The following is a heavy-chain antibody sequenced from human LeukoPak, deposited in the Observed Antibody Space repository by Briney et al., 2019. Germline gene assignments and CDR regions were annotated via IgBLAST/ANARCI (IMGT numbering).Heavy chain of an antibody. Sequence: PSETLSLTCTVSGGSISSYYWSWIRQPPGKGLEWIGYIYTSGSTNYNPSLKSRVTISVDTSKNQFSLKLSSVTAADTAVYYCARHGGGYSGYDDNWFDPWGQGTLVTVSS. CDR3: ARHGGGYSGYDDNWFDP. D-gene: IGHD5-12*01. V-gene: IGHV4-4*09. CDR1: GGSISSYY. CDR2: IYTSGST. J-gene: IGHJ5*02.